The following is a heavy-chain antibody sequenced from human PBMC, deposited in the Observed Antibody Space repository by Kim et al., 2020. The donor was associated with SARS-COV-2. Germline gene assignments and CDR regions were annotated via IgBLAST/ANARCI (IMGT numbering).Heavy chain of an antibody. CDR3: AKDHIARGHFLEY. CDR1: GFTFSTYD. CDR2: ISGLGDST. Sequence: GGSLRLFCVASGFTFSTYDMSWVRQAPGKGLEWVSVISGLGDSTHYADSAKGRFTISRDNSRNTLYLQMNSLRVEDTAVYYCAKDHIARGHFLEYWGQGT. J-gene: IGHJ4*02. D-gene: IGHD6-13*01. V-gene: IGHV3-23*01.